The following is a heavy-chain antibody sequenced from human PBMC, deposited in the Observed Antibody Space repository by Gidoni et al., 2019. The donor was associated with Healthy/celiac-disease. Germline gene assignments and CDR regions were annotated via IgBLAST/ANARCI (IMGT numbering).Heavy chain of an antibody. CDR1: GCSISSGSYY. V-gene: IGHV4-61*02. CDR3: ARGGSYYYGSGSNRFDY. Sequence: QVQLQESGPGLVKPSQTLSLTCTVSGCSISSGSYYWSWIRQPAGKGLEWIGRIYTSGSTNYNPSLKSRVTISVDTSKNQFSLKLSSVTAADTAVYYCARGGSYYYGSGSNRFDYWGQGTLVTVSS. D-gene: IGHD3-10*01. CDR2: IYTSGST. J-gene: IGHJ4*02.